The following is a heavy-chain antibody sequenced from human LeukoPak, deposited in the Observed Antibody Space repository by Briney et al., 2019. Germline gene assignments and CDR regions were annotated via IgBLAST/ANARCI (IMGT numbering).Heavy chain of an antibody. CDR2: ISSSSSYI. CDR3: ARGTVYGEGYQLLWNWFDP. CDR1: GYTFSSYS. V-gene: IGHV3-21*01. D-gene: IGHD2-2*01. Sequence: GGSLRLSCAASGYTFSSYSMNWVRQAPGKGLEWVSSISSSSSYIYYADSVKGRFTISRDNAKNSLYLQMNSLRAEDTAVYYCARGTVYGEGYQLLWNWFDPWGQGTLVTVSS. J-gene: IGHJ5*02.